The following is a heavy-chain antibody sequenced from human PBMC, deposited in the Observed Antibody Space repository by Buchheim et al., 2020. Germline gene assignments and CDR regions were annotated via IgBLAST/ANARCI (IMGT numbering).Heavy chain of an antibody. J-gene: IGHJ4*02. D-gene: IGHD2/OR15-2a*01. CDR1: AFTFSGYS. CDR2: ISSSSSTI. V-gene: IGHV3-48*01. CDR3: ARQGKYLSFDY. Sequence: EVQLVESGGGLVQPGGSLRLSCAASAFTFSGYSMNWVRQAPGKGLEWVSYISSSSSTIYYADSVKGRFTISRDNAKNSLYLQLNSLRAEDTAVYYCARQGKYLSFDYWGQGTL.